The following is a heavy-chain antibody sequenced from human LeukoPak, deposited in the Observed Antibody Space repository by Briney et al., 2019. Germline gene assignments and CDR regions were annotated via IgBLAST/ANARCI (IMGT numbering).Heavy chain of an antibody. CDR2: IASDTTYI. D-gene: IGHD3-22*01. V-gene: IGHV3-21*06. J-gene: IGHJ4*02. CDR1: GFTFTNYW. Sequence: GGSLRLSCVASGFTFTNYWMNWVRQAPGKGLEWVSSIASDTTYIKYADSVKGRFTVSRGNAKNSVFLEMKSLRADDTAIYFCARDYYDSSASATFDYWGRGTLVTVSS. CDR3: ARDYYDSSASATFDY.